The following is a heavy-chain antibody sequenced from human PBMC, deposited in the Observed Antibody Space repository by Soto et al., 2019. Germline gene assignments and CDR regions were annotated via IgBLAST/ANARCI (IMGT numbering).Heavy chain of an antibody. J-gene: IGHJ4*02. Sequence: SETLSLTCGVYGGSFSGYYGIWIRQTPGKGLGWIGEINHGGSTTYNPSLRSRVTISVDTSKNQFSLKLTSMTAADTAVYYCATTLVTRKRSGYKYWGQGNQVTVSS. CDR1: GGSFSGYY. CDR3: ATTLVTRKRSGYKY. D-gene: IGHD3-3*01. CDR2: INHGGST. V-gene: IGHV4-34*01.